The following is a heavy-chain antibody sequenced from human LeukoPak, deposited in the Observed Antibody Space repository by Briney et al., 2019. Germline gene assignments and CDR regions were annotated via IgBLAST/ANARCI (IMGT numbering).Heavy chain of an antibody. V-gene: IGHV3-30*03. CDR1: GFTFSSYS. Sequence: GGSLRLSCAASGFTFSSYSMNWVRQAPGKGLEWVAVISYDGSNKYYADSVKGRFTISRDNSKNTLYLQMNSLRAEDTAVYYCATWDTGYSSIVGATTGVDYWGQGTLVTVSS. D-gene: IGHD1-26*01. CDR3: ATWDTGYSSIVGATTGVDY. CDR2: ISYDGSNK. J-gene: IGHJ4*02.